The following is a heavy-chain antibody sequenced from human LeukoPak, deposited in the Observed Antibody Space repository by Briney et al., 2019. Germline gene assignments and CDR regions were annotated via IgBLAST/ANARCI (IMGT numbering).Heavy chain of an antibody. D-gene: IGHD3-9*01. CDR3: ARDARYNIDV. CDR2: IISDGTSA. V-gene: IGHV3-74*01. CDR1: ELTS. J-gene: IGHJ6*02. Sequence: GGSLRLSCAASELTSRQAPGKGLVWVSRIISDGTSATYADSVKGRFTMSRDNAKNTLYLEMNSLRADDTAVYYCARDARYNIDVWGQGTTVTVSS.